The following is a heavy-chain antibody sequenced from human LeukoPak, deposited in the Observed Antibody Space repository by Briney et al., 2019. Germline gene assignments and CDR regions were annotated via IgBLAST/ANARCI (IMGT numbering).Heavy chain of an antibody. V-gene: IGHV1-18*01. CDR1: GYTFTSYG. Sequence: GASVKVSCKASGYTFTSYGISWVRQAPGQGLEWMGWISAYNGNTNYAQKLQGRVTMTTDTSTSTAYMELRSLRSDDTAVYYCARVGYSYGSAIPPGYWGQGTLVTVSS. D-gene: IGHD5-18*01. CDR3: ARVGYSYGSAIPPGY. CDR2: ISAYNGNT. J-gene: IGHJ4*02.